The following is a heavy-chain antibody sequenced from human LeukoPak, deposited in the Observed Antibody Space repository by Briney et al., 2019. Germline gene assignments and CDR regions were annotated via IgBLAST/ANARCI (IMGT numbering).Heavy chain of an antibody. CDR3: ARGSLRGGSYRNWFDP. CDR2: ISYDGSNK. CDR1: GFTFSSYA. J-gene: IGHJ5*02. Sequence: PGGSLRLSCAASGFTFSSYAMHWVRQAPGKGLEWVAVISYDGSNKYYADSVKGRFTISRDNSKNTLYLQMNSLRADDTAVYYCARGSLRGGSYRNWFDPWGQGTLVTVSS. V-gene: IGHV3-30*04. D-gene: IGHD1-26*01.